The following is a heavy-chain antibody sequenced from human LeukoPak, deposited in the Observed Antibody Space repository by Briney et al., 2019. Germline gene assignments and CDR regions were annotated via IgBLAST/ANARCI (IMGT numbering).Heavy chain of an antibody. CDR2: IYTSGST. V-gene: IGHV4-61*02. J-gene: IGHJ5*02. D-gene: IGHD3-22*01. Sequence: SQTLSLTCTVSGGSISSGSYYWSWIRQPAGKGLEWIGRIYTSGSTNYNPSLKSRVTISVDTSKNQFSLKLSSVTAADTAVYYCARDGAGGDSSGSFMRSNWFDPWGQGTLVTVSS. CDR1: GGSISSGSYY. CDR3: ARDGAGGDSSGSFMRSNWFDP.